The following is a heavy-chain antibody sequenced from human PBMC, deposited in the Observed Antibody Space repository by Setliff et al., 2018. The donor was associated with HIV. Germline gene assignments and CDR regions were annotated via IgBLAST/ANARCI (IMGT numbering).Heavy chain of an antibody. CDR2: INPDTGGT. CDR3: ARIFDSSGYHDF. D-gene: IGHD3-22*01. V-gene: IGHV1-2*02. Sequence: GASVKVSCKTSGYTFTAYYLHWVRQAPGQGLEWVGWINPDTGGTNFAQKFKGRVTMTRDTSINTAYMEVTRLRSDDTAVYFCARIFDSSGYHDFWGQGTLVTVSS. CDR1: GYTFTAYY. J-gene: IGHJ4*02.